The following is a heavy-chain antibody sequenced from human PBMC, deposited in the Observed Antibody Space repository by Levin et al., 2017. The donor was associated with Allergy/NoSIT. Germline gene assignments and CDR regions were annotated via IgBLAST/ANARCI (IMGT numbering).Heavy chain of an antibody. Sequence: SCAASGFTFSSYGMHWVRQAPGKGLEWVAVISYDGSNKYYADSVKGRFTISRDNSKNTLYLQMNSLRAEDTAVYYCAKPNYYYDSSGSFDYWGQGTLVTVSS. CDR1: GFTFSSYG. CDR3: AKPNYYYDSSGSFDY. D-gene: IGHD3-22*01. V-gene: IGHV3-30*18. CDR2: ISYDGSNK. J-gene: IGHJ4*02.